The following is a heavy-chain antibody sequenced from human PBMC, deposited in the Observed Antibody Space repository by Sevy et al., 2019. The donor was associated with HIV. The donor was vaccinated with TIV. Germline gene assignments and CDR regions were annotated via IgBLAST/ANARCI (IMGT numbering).Heavy chain of an antibody. CDR2: IYYSGST. D-gene: IGHD3-9*01. V-gene: IGHV4-59*01. CDR1: GGSISSYY. J-gene: IGHJ6*03. CDR3: ARVTGYYYYYMDV. Sequence: SETLSLTCTVSGGSISSYYWNWIRQPPGKGLEWIGYIYYSGSTNYNPSLKSRVTISVDTSKNQFSLKLSSVTAADTAVYYCARVTGYYYYYMDVWGKRTTVTVSS.